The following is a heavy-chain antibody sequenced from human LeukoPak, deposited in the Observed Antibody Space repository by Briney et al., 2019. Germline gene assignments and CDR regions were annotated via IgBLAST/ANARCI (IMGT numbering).Heavy chain of an antibody. V-gene: IGHV4-59*08. CDR3: ARHRPGERRFDP. J-gene: IGHJ5*02. Sequence: SETLSLTCTVSGGSINSDYWSWLRQPPGEGLEWIGYINYSGNTNSNPSLKSRVTISVDTSKNQFSLKLSSVTAADTAVYFCARHRPGERRFDPWGQGALVTVSS. D-gene: IGHD3-16*01. CDR1: GGSINSDY. CDR2: INYSGNT.